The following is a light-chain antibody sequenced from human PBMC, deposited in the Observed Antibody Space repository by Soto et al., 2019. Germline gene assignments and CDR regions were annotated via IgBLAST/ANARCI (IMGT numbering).Light chain of an antibody. CDR2: DAS. CDR1: QSIGIW. CDR3: QQSDTYPLT. J-gene: IGKJ5*01. V-gene: IGKV1-5*01. Sequence: DIQMTQSPSTLSASVGDRVTITCRASQSIGIWLAWYQHRPGKAPSLLIYDASTLRSGVPSRFSGSGSGTEFTLTISSLQADDFATYYCQQSDTYPLTFGQGTRLEIK.